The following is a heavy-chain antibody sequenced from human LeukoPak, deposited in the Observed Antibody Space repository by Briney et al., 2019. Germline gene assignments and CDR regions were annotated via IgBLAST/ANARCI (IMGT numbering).Heavy chain of an antibody. CDR1: ANTFISYD. Sequence: ASVKVSCRASANTFISYDISWVRQAPGQGLEWMGWISAYNGNTNYAQKLQGRVTMTTDTSTSTAYMELRSLRSDDTAVYYCARGTRYCSSTSCLGGWFDPWGQGTLVTVSS. J-gene: IGHJ5*02. CDR3: ARGTRYCSSTSCLGGWFDP. CDR2: ISAYNGNT. D-gene: IGHD2-2*01. V-gene: IGHV1-18*01.